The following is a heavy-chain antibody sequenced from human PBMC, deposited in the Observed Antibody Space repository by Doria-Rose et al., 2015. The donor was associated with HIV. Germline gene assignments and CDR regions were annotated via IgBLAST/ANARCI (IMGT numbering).Heavy chain of an antibody. CDR3: AKQAVNWFDP. Sequence: QVQLQESGPGLVQPSETPSLTCTVSGGSVASGTPSWAWIRQTPRNGLEWIGTIYYSGTTYYNPSLRVRVTISLHTSKNQYSLKLISVTAADTGVYYRAKQAVNWFDPWGQGTLVTVSS. J-gene: IGHJ5*02. CDR2: IYYSGTT. D-gene: IGHD6-25*01. V-gene: IGHV4-39*01. CDR1: GGSVASGTPS.